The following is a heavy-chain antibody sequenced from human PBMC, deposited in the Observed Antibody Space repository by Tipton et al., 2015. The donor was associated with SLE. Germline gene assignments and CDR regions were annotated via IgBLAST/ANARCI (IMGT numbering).Heavy chain of an antibody. CDR2: IFHSGGT. D-gene: IGHD6-19*01. J-gene: IGHJ5*02. CDR3: ARGGSVPGTRHWFDP. CDR1: GASISRHY. V-gene: IGHV4-59*11. Sequence: TLSLTCTVSGASISRHYWTWIRQPPGKGLEWIGDIFHSGGTNYNPSLKSRVTISVDTSKNQFSLNLSSVTAADTALYYCARGGSVPGTRHWFDPWGQGTLVTVSS.